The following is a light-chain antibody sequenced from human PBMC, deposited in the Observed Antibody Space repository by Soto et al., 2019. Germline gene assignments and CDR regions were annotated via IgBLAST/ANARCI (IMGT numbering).Light chain of an antibody. V-gene: IGLV4-69*01. Sequence: QLVLTQSPSASASLGASVKLPCPLNSGHSGYAIAWHQQQPEKGPQYLMKLNSDGSHSKGGGIPDRFSGSSSGAERYLTISSHQSEDEADYYCQTWGTGIQVFGTGTKLTVL. J-gene: IGLJ1*01. CDR3: QTWGTGIQV. CDR1: SGHSGYA. CDR2: LNSDGSH.